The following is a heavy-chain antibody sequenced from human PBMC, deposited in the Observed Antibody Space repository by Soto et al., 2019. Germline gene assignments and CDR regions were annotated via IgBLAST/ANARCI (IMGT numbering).Heavy chain of an antibody. CDR2: ISPDGSDT. CDR3: ARDGGLPGNYYSASDS. J-gene: IGHJ3*01. Sequence: GGSLRLSCAGSRFTFSSYAMHWVRQAPGKGLEWVSVISPDGSDTFYAESVKGRFTISRDNSKNTMYVQMNSLRPEDTAIYYCARDGGLPGNYYSASDSGGQGTIVTV. CDR1: RFTFSSYA. D-gene: IGHD1-26*01. V-gene: IGHV3-30*04.